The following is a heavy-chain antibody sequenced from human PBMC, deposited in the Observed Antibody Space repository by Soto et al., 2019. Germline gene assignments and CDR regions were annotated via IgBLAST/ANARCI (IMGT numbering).Heavy chain of an antibody. D-gene: IGHD3-10*01. J-gene: IGHJ4*02. CDR3: AARFGELLLVVDF. CDR1: GFTFSSHA. V-gene: IGHV3-23*01. CDR2: IRDSGDRT. Sequence: EVQLLESGGGLVQPGGSLRLSCAASGFTFSSHAMSWARQAPGKGLEWVSAIRDSGDRTYYADSVKGRCTISRDNYKNTVYLQMDSLRADATAIYYCAARFGELLLVVDFWGQGNLVSVSS.